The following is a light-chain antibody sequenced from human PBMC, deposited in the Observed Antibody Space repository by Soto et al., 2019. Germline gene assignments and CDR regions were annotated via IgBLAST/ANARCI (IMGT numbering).Light chain of an antibody. CDR3: QQYGDYNSPRYS. Sequence: ESVFTLSPGTLSLSPGDRVTLSCRASQNVSSDYLAWYQQKPGQAPRLVIYATSRRATGIPDRFSGSGSGTDFTLTISRLEPEDFAMYYCQQYGDYNSPRYSFGQGTRLEI. CDR2: ATS. J-gene: IGKJ2*03. V-gene: IGKV3-20*01. CDR1: QNVSSDY.